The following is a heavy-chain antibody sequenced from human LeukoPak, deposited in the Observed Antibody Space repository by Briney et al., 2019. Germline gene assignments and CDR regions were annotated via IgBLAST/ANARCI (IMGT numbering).Heavy chain of an antibody. CDR2: IYDSGST. CDR3: ARGHSGYFFY. CDR1: GGSISSGGYS. D-gene: IGHD5-12*01. J-gene: IGHJ4*02. V-gene: IGHV4-30-2*01. Sequence: SQTLSLTCAVSGGSISSGGYSWIWIRQPPGKGLEWIGYIYDSGSTYYNPSLKSRVTISVDRSKNQFSLKLSSVPAADTAVYYCARGHSGYFFYWGQGTLVTVSS.